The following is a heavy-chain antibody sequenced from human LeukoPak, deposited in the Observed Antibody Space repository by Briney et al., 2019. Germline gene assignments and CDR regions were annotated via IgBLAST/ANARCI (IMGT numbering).Heavy chain of an antibody. CDR3: ARHSRARLGYCGSTSCLYYYYYYMDV. Sequence: SETLSLTCTVSGGSISSYYWSWIRQPAGKGLEWIGRIYTSGSTNYNPSLKSRVTMSVDTSKNQFSLKLSSVTAADTAVYYCARHSRARLGYCGSTSCLYYYYYYMDVWGKGTTVTVSS. D-gene: IGHD2-2*01. J-gene: IGHJ6*03. CDR1: GGSISSYY. CDR2: IYTSGST. V-gene: IGHV4-4*07.